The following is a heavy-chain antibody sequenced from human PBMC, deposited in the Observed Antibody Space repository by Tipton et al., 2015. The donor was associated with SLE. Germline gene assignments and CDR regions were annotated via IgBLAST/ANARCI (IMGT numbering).Heavy chain of an antibody. V-gene: IGHV1-69*01. D-gene: IGHD2-21*01. CDR1: GGTFPNYA. CDR2: IIPIIGTA. CDR3: ARAEGDRGFYYMDV. J-gene: IGHJ6*03. Sequence: QSGPEVKKPGSSVKVSCKTSGGTFPNYAISWVRQAPGQGLEWMGGIIPIIGTANYAQKFQGRVTITADESTTTAYMELSSLRFEDTAMYYCARAEGDRGFYYMDVWGGGTTVTVS.